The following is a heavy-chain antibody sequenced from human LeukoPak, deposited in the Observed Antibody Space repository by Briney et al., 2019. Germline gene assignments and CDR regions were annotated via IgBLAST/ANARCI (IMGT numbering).Heavy chain of an antibody. J-gene: IGHJ5*02. CDR3: ARGNGVLRFLEWLLYASHNWFDP. Sequence: ASVKVSCKASGYTFTGYYMHWVRQAPGQGLEWMGWINPNSGGTNYAQKFQGRVTMTRDTSISTAYMELSRLRSDDTAVYYCARGNGVLRFLEWLLYASHNWFDPWGQGTLVTVSS. CDR1: GYTFTGYY. V-gene: IGHV1-2*02. CDR2: INPNSGGT. D-gene: IGHD3-3*01.